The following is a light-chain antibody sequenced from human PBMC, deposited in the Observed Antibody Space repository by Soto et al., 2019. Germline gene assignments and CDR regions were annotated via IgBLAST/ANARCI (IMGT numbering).Light chain of an antibody. J-gene: IGLJ3*02. CDR2: EVS. V-gene: IGLV2-14*01. CDR3: SSHTARSTWV. Sequence: QSALTQPASVSGSPGQSITISCTGTSSDVGGYNYVSWYQQHPGTSPKLMIYEVSNRPSGVSNRFSGSKSGNTASLIISGLQAEDEGDYYCSSHTARSTWVFGGGTKVTVL. CDR1: SSDVGGYNY.